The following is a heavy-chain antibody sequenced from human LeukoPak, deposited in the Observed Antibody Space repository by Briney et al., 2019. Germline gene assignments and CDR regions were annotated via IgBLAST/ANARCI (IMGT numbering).Heavy chain of an antibody. V-gene: IGHV3-7*03. D-gene: IGHD3-9*01. CDR3: AREYYDILTGYCDY. CDR1: GFTFSSYW. J-gene: IGHJ4*02. CDR2: IKQDGSEK. Sequence: TGGSLRLSCAASGFTFSSYWMSWVRQAPGKGLEWVANIKQDGSEKYYVDSVKGRFTISRDNAKNSLYLQMNSLRAEDTAVYYCAREYYDILTGYCDYWGQGTLVTVSS.